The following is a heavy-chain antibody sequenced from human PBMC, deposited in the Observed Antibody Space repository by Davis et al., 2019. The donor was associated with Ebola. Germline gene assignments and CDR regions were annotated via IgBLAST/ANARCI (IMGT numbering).Heavy chain of an antibody. J-gene: IGHJ4*02. CDR1: GAFVSSGGYS. CDR3: ARPDVQWLDIGY. Sequence: MPSETLSLTCAVSGAFVSSGGYSWIWIRQPPGKGLEWIGYIYYSGSTNYNPSLKSRVTISVDTSKNQFSLKLSSVTAADTAVYYCARPDVQWLDIGYWGPGSLVTVSS. CDR2: IYYSGST. D-gene: IGHD6-19*01. V-gene: IGHV4-61*08.